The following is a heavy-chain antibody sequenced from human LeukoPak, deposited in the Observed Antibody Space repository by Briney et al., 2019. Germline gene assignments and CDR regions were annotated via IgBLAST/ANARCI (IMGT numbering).Heavy chain of an antibody. J-gene: IGHJ6*02. D-gene: IGHD4-17*01. CDR2: ISGSGGST. V-gene: IGHV3-23*01. CDR3: AKEHVPYGDFPRGYYYGMDV. Sequence: AGGSLRLSCAASGFTFSSYAMSWVRQAPGKGLEWVSAISGSGGSTYYADSVKGRFIISRDNSKNTLYLQMNSLRAEDTAVYYCAKEHVPYGDFPRGYYYGMDVWGQGTTVTVSS. CDR1: GFTFSSYA.